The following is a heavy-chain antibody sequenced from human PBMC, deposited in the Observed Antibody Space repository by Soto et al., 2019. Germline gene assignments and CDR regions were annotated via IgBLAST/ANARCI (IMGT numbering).Heavy chain of an antibody. CDR2: ISGSDGKT. CDR3: ARWSYLDY. D-gene: IGHD3-3*01. CDR1: GFSFGSYA. J-gene: IGHJ4*02. V-gene: IGHV3-23*01. Sequence: ASLRLSCAASGFSFGSYALSWVRQAPGKGLEWVSTISGSDGKTFYADAVKGRFSISRDTSQNTLYLQMNSLRADDTAIYYCARWSYLDYWGQGTRVTVSS.